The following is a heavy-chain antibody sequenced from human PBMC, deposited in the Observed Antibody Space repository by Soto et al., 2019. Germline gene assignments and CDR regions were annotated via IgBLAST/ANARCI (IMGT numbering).Heavy chain of an antibody. V-gene: IGHV4-59*08. CDR2: IYYSGST. D-gene: IGHD3-3*01. J-gene: IGHJ5*02. CDR1: GGSISSYY. CDR3: ARQSNPWPDFWSGYYYFDP. Sequence: SETLSLTCTVSGGSISSYYWSWIRQPPGKGLEWIGYIYYSGSTNYNPSLKSRVTISVDTSKNQFSLKLSSVTAADTAAYYCARQSNPWPDFWSGYYYFDPWGQGTLVTVSS.